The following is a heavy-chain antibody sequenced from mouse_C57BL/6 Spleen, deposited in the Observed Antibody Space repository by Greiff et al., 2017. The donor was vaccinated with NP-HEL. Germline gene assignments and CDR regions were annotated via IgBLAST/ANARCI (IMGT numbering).Heavy chain of an antibody. D-gene: IGHD1-1*01. CDR2: IYPGNSDT. CDR3: ARRATVVFDY. Sequence: VQLKESGTVLARPGASVKMSCKTSGYTFTSYWMHWVKQRPGQGLEWIGAIYPGNSDTSYNQTFKGKANLTAVTTASTAYMELSSLTNEDSAVYYCARRATVVFDYWGQGTTLTVSS. V-gene: IGHV1-5*01. CDR1: GYTFTSYW. J-gene: IGHJ2*01.